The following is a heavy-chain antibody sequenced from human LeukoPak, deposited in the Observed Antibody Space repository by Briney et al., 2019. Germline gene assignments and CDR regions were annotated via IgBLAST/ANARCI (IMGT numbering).Heavy chain of an antibody. Sequence: GGSLRLSCAASGFTFSSYAMSWVRQAPGKGREWVSAISGSGGSTYYADSVKGRFTISRDNSKNTLYLQMNSLRAEDTAVYYCAKVDYGDYDGYFDYWGQGTLVTVSS. J-gene: IGHJ4*02. CDR3: AKVDYGDYDGYFDY. CDR2: ISGSGGST. D-gene: IGHD4-17*01. CDR1: GFTFSSYA. V-gene: IGHV3-23*01.